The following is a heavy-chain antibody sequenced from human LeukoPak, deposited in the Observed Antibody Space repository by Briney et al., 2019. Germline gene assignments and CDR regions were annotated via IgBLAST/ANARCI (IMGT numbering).Heavy chain of an antibody. Sequence: AGGSLRLSCAASGFTFSDYWMLWVRQAPGKGLEWVSYISSSGSTIYYADSVKGRFTISRDNAKNSLYLQMNSLRAEDTAVYYCAREGPITIFGVAQYFGYWGQGTLVTVSS. CDR3: AREGPITIFGVAQYFGY. J-gene: IGHJ4*02. CDR2: ISSSGSTI. V-gene: IGHV3-11*04. D-gene: IGHD3-3*01. CDR1: GFTFSDYW.